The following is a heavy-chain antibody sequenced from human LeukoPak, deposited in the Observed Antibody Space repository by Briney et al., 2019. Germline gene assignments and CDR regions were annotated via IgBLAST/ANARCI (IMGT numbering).Heavy chain of an antibody. CDR1: GFTFNTYN. Sequence: GGSLRLSYAASGFTFNTYNMNWVRQAPGKGLEWVSFISSSSRYIYCADSVKGRFTISRDNAKNSLYLQMNSLRVEDTAVYYCTREKSGYDHNALDIWGQGRMVTVSS. CDR2: ISSSSRYI. D-gene: IGHD5-12*01. CDR3: TREKSGYDHNALDI. V-gene: IGHV3-21*01. J-gene: IGHJ3*02.